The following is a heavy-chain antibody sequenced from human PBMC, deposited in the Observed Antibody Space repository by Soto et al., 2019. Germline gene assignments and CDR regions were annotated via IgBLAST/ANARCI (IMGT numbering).Heavy chain of an antibody. V-gene: IGHV3-30-3*01. CDR2: ISYDGSNK. D-gene: IGHD6-6*01. J-gene: IGHJ4*02. CDR1: GFTFSSYA. Sequence: QVQLVESGGGVVQPGRSLRLSCAASGFTFSSYAMHWVRQAPGKGLEWVAVISYDGSNKYYADSVKGRFTISRDNSKNTLYLQMNSLSAEDTAVYYCARDWSSSSSRGDYWGQGTLVTVSS. CDR3: ARDWSSSSSRGDY.